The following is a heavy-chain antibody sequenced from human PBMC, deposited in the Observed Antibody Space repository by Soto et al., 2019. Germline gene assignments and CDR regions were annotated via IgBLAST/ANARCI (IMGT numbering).Heavy chain of an antibody. CDR3: ARPKGSYSSCYYYFDY. J-gene: IGHJ4*02. D-gene: IGHD6-19*01. V-gene: IGHV1-69*01. Sequence: QVQLVQSGAEVKQPGSSVKVSCKTSGGTFSTNAIYWVRQAPGQGLEWMGAIIPLFGTADYAQKFQGRVTITADESTSTAYMELSSLRSEDTAVYYCARPKGSYSSCYYYFDYWGQGTLVTVSS. CDR1: GGTFSTNA. CDR2: IIPLFGTA.